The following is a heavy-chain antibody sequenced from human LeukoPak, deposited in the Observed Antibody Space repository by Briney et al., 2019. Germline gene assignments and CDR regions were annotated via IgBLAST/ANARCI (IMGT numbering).Heavy chain of an antibody. CDR1: GGSISSFY. CDR2: VYYSGST. D-gene: IGHD1-26*01. CDR3: ARHWAGAWSWFDP. V-gene: IGHV4-59*08. J-gene: IGHJ5*02. Sequence: KSSETLSLTCTVSGGSISSFYWSWIRQPPGKGLEWIGYVYYSGSTNYNPSLKSRVTISVDTSKNQLSLKLRSVTAADTAVYYCARHWAGAWSWFDPWGQGTLVTVSS.